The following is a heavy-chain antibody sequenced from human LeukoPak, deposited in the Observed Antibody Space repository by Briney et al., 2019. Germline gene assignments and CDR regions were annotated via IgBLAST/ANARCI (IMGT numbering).Heavy chain of an antibody. D-gene: IGHD1-26*01. Sequence: GGSLRLSCAASGFTFSNYAMIWVRQAPGKGLEWVSAISGSGDSTYYADSVKGRFTISRDNSKNTLYLQMNSRRVEDTAIYYCVKDGGEWEVIIWGQGTLVTVSS. CDR1: GFTFSNYA. CDR3: VKDGGEWEVII. CDR2: ISGSGDST. J-gene: IGHJ4*02. V-gene: IGHV3-23*01.